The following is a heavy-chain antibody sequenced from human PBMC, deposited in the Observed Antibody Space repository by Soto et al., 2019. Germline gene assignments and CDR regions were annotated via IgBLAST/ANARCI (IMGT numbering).Heavy chain of an antibody. Sequence: PSETLSLTCTVSGGSISSSSYYWGWIRQPPGKGLEWIGSIYYSGSTYYNPSLKSRVTISVDTSKNQFSLKLSSVTAADTAVYYCARLIAVAGHFDYWGQGTLVTVSS. V-gene: IGHV4-39*01. CDR3: ARLIAVAGHFDY. J-gene: IGHJ4*02. CDR1: GGSISSSSYY. D-gene: IGHD6-19*01. CDR2: IYYSGST.